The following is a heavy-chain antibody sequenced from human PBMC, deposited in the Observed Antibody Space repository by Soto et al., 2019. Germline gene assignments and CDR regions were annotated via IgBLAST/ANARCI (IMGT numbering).Heavy chain of an antibody. CDR3: ARAFSGSYPNFDY. CDR1: GFIFRSYA. V-gene: IGHV3-30*09. J-gene: IGHJ4*02. CDR2: ITYDGANG. Sequence: QPGGSLRLSCLASGFIFRSYAMHWVRQAPGKGLEWVAVITYDGANGYYADSVRGRFAISRDNSKSTLFLQMNSLRPEDTAVYYCARAFSGSYPNFDYWGQGTLVTVSS. D-gene: IGHD1-26*01.